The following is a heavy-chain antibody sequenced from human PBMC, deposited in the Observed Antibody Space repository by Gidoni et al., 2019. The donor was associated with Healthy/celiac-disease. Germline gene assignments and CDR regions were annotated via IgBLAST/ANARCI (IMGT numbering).Heavy chain of an antibody. J-gene: IGHJ5*02. Sequence: QVQLVESGGGVVQPGRSLRLSCAASGFTFSSYGMHWVRQAPGKGLEGVAVIWYDGSNKYYADSVKGRFTISRDNSKNTLYLQMNSLRAEDTAVYYCARDALRYFDWLLFRNWFDPWGQGTLVTVSS. D-gene: IGHD3-9*01. CDR2: IWYDGSNK. CDR3: ARDALRYFDWLLFRNWFDP. CDR1: GFTFSSYG. V-gene: IGHV3-33*01.